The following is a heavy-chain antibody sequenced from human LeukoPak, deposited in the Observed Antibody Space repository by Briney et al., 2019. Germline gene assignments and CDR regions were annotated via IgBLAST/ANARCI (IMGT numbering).Heavy chain of an antibody. CDR3: ARESSSWYRAYDY. D-gene: IGHD6-13*01. CDR2: IYSGGST. CDR1: VFTVSSNY. Sequence: GGSLRLSCAASVFTVSSNYMSWVRQAPGKGLEWVSVIYSGGSTYYADSVKGRFTISRHNSKNTLYLQMNSLRAEDTAVYYCARESSSWYRAYDYWGQGTLVTVSS. V-gene: IGHV3-53*04. J-gene: IGHJ4*02.